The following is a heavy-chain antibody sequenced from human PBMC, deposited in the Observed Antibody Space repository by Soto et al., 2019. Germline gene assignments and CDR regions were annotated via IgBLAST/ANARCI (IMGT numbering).Heavy chain of an antibody. Sequence: PGESLKVSCKGSGYILTSYWIGLFRQMPGKDLEWMGIIYPGESDTRYSPSFQCQVTISADKSISTAYLQWSSLKASDTAMYYCATHGAPRIGDFWSVPLAGRQPKGMLVRGKG. CDR1: GYILTSYW. CDR3: ATHGAPRIGDFWSVPLAGRQPKGMLV. V-gene: IGHV5-51*01. CDR2: IYPGESDT. J-gene: IGHJ6*04. D-gene: IGHD3-3*01.